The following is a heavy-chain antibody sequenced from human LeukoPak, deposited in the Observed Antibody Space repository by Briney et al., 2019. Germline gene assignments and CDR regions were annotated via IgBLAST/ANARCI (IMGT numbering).Heavy chain of an antibody. J-gene: IGHJ4*02. CDR2: IKQDGGEK. D-gene: IGHD6-19*01. Sequence: GGSLRLSCAASGFTFSNYWMSWVRQAPGKGLEWVANIKQDGGEKYYVDSVKGRFTISRDNARNSVYLQMNSLRAEDTPVYYCARDFGSPIAVAGPGYFDYWGQGTLVTVSS. CDR3: ARDFGSPIAVAGPGYFDY. CDR1: GFTFSNYW. V-gene: IGHV3-7*01.